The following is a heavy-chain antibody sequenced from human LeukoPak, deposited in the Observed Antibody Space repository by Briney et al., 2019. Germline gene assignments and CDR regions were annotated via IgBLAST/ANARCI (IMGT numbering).Heavy chain of an antibody. V-gene: IGHV3-30*02. Sequence: GGSLRLSCAASGFTFSIYGMHWVRQAPGKGLEWAAFIRYDGSNKYYADSVKGRFTISRDNSKNTLYLQMNSLRAEDSAVYYCAKDRRIRSGYYPFDYWGQGTLVTVSS. D-gene: IGHD3-22*01. CDR2: IRYDGSNK. J-gene: IGHJ4*02. CDR1: GFTFSIYG. CDR3: AKDRRIRSGYYPFDY.